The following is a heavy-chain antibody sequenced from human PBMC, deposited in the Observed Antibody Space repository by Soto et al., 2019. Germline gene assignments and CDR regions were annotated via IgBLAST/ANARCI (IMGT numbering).Heavy chain of an antibody. D-gene: IGHD2-15*01. CDR1: GYSFTSYW. Sequence: CKGSGYSFTSYWIGWVRQMPGKGLEWMGIIYPGDSDTRYSPSFQGQVTISADKSISTAYLQWSSLKASDTAMYYCARSDIVVVVAATPDAFAIWGQGTMVTVSS. CDR2: IYPGDSDT. V-gene: IGHV5-51*01. CDR3: ARSDIVVVVAATPDAFAI. J-gene: IGHJ3*02.